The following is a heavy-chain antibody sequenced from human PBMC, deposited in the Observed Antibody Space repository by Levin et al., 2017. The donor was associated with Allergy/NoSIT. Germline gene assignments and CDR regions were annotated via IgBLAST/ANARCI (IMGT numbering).Heavy chain of an antibody. CDR1: GFTFSSYA. CDR3: ATDLRVVGRFPLYGMGG. Sequence: PGGSLRLSCAASGFTFSSYAMHWVRQAPGKGLEWVAVISYDGSNKYYADSVKGRFPISRDNSKNTLYLQMNSLRPEDTAVYYCATDLRVVGRFPLYGMGGWGQGTTVTVSS. J-gene: IGHJ6*02. V-gene: IGHV3-30*04. CDR2: ISYDGSNK. D-gene: IGHD1-26*01.